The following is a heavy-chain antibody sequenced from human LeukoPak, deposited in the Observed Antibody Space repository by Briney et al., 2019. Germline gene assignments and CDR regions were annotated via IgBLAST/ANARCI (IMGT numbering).Heavy chain of an antibody. Sequence: SVKVSCKASGGTFSSYAISWVRQAPGQGLEWMGRIIPIFGTANYAQKFQGRVTITTDESTSTAYMELSSLRSEDTAVYYCATVWRSSYAFDIWGQGTMVTVSS. J-gene: IGHJ3*02. D-gene: IGHD2-21*01. CDR3: ATVWRSSYAFDI. CDR2: IIPIFGTA. V-gene: IGHV1-69*05. CDR1: GGTFSSYA.